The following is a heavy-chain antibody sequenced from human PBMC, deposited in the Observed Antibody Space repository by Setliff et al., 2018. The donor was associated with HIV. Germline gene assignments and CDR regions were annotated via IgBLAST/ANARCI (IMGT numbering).Heavy chain of an antibody. CDR1: GFTFDDYA. V-gene: IGHV3-20*04. CDR3: ARKLRPGHGVDV. Sequence: GGSLRLSCAASGFTFDDYAMTWVRQAPGKGLEWVSGINWNGRVTTYVDSVKGRFTISRDSAKNSMDLQMNSLRAEDTAIYYCARKLRPGHGVDVWGQGTTVTVSS. D-gene: IGHD3-10*01. CDR2: INWNGRVT. J-gene: IGHJ6*02.